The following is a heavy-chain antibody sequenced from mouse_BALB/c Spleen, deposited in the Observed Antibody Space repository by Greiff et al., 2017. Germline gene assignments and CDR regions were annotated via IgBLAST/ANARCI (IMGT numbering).Heavy chain of an antibody. CDR3: ARTTVVRNFDV. Sequence: VQLQQSGAELVKPGASVKLSCTASGFNITDTYMHWVKQRPEQGLEWIGRIDPANGNTKYDPKFQGKATITADPSSNTVYLQLSSLTSEDTAVYYCARTTVVRNFDVWGAGTTVTVSS. D-gene: IGHD1-1*01. J-gene: IGHJ1*01. CDR1: GFNITDTY. CDR2: IDPANGNT. V-gene: IGHV14-3*02.